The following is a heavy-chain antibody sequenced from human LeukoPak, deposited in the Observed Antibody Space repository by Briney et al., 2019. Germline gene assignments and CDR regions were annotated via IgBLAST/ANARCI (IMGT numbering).Heavy chain of an antibody. CDR1: GFTLSSYA. Sequence: GGSLRLSCAASGFTLSSYAMHWVRQAPGKGLEWVAVISYDGSNKYYADSVKGRFTISRDNSKNTLYLQMNSLRAEDTAVYYCARDLSYYGMDVWGQGTTVTVSS. CDR2: ISYDGSNK. J-gene: IGHJ6*02. CDR3: ARDLSYYGMDV. V-gene: IGHV3-30-3*01.